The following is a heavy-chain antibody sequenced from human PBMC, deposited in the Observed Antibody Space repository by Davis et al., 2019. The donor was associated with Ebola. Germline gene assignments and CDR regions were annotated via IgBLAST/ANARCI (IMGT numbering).Heavy chain of an antibody. CDR1: GGTFSSYA. J-gene: IGHJ6*04. CDR3: ARDLGDYGIDV. Sequence: AASVKVSCKVSGGTFSSYAISWVRQAPGQGLEWMGGIIPIFGTANYAQKFQGRVTITADESTSTAYMELSSLRSEDTAVYYCARDLGDYGIDVWGKGTTVTVSS. V-gene: IGHV1-69*13. D-gene: IGHD3-10*01. CDR2: IIPIFGTA.